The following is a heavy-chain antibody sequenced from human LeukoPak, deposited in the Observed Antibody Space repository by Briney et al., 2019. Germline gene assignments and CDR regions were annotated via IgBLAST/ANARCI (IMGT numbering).Heavy chain of an antibody. CDR3: ARNTVYCMDV. Sequence: GSLRLSCAASGFIFRSHSMNWVRQAPGKGLEWIGYIYYSGSTNYNPSLKSRVTISVDTSKNQFSLKLSSVTAADTAVYYCARNTVYCMDVWGQGTTVTVSS. J-gene: IGHJ6*02. V-gene: IGHV4-59*11. CDR2: IYYSGST. CDR1: GFIFRSHS.